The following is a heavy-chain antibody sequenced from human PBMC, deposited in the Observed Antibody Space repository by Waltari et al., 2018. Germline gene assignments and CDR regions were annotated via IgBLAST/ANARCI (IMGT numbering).Heavy chain of an antibody. CDR3: ARSVRSPVVSPFDY. Sequence: QVQLVQSGAEVKKPGASVKVSCKASGYTFIGYYMHWVRQAPGQGLEWRGWINPNRGGTSDAQKFQGRVTMTRDTSISTAYMELSRLRSDDTAAYYCARSVRSPVVSPFDYWGQGTLVTVSS. CDR1: GYTFIGYY. V-gene: IGHV1-2*02. CDR2: INPNRGGT. D-gene: IGHD2-15*01. J-gene: IGHJ4*02.